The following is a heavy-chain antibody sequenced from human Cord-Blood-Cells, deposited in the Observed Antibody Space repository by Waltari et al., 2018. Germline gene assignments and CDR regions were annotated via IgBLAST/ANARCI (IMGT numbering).Heavy chain of an antibody. Sequence: QVQLVQSGAEVKKPGSSVKVSCKASGGTFSSYAISWVRQDPGQGLEWMGGIIPIFGTANYAQKFQGRVTITADESTSTAYMELSSLRSEDTAVYYCARDRANYYDSSGYLGYWGQGTLVTVSS. CDR2: IIPIFGTA. CDR3: ARDRANYYDSSGYLGY. V-gene: IGHV1-69*01. J-gene: IGHJ4*02. CDR1: GGTFSSYA. D-gene: IGHD3-22*01.